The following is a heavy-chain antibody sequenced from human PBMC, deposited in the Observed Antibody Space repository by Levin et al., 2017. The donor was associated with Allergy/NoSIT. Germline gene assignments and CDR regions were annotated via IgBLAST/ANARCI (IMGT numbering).Heavy chain of an antibody. J-gene: IGHJ4*02. CDR3: AKEDSGGYSGYES. CDR1: QSIFNNYS. CDR2: LSGLCICT. Sequence: SLILSFTSSQSIFNNYSTIMFLHSPLNILYFFSLLSGLCICTYYPDSLKGRFTISRDNSKNVVYLQLNGLTAEDTATYYCAKEDSGGYSGYESWGQGTLVTVSS. V-gene: IGHV3-23*01. D-gene: IGHD3-22*01.